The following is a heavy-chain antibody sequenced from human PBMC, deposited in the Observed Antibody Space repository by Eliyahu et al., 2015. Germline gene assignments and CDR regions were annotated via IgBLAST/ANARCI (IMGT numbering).Heavy chain of an antibody. V-gene: IGHV4-34*01. J-gene: IGHJ1*01. Sequence: QVQLQQWGAGLLKPSXTLSLTCAFYXGSFSGYXWSWIRQPPGKGLEWXGEINHSGSTNYNPSLKSRVTISVDTSKNQFSLKLXSVTAADTAVYYCARGATVMYFQHWGQGTLVTVSS. CDR1: XGSFSGYX. CDR2: INHSGST. CDR3: ARGATVMYFQH. D-gene: IGHD4-17*01.